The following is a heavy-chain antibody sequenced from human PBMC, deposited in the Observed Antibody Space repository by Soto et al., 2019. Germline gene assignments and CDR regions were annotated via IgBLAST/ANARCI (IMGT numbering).Heavy chain of an antibody. J-gene: IGHJ5*02. CDR1: GGTFSSYA. CDR3: ARAHGSSWYNCFDP. V-gene: IGHV1-69*13. Sequence: SVKVSCKASGGTFSSYAISWVRQAPGRGLEWMGGIIPLFGTTNYAQKFRGRVTVTADESTSTVYMEVRSLRFEDTAVYYCARAHGSSWYNCFDPWGQGTLVTVSS. D-gene: IGHD6-13*01. CDR2: IIPLFGTT.